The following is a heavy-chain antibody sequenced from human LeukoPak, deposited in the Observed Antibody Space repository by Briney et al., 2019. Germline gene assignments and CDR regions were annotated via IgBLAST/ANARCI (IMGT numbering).Heavy chain of an antibody. CDR1: GDSISSSF. V-gene: IGHV4-59*01. CDR2: IYYSGST. J-gene: IGHJ4*02. Sequence: WETLSLTCTVSGDSISSSFWNWIRQPPGQRLEWIGNIYYSGSTNYNPALKSRVTFSVDTTKNQVSLKLSSATAADTAVYYCARGALGAHPVDYWGQGALVIVSS. D-gene: IGHD1-26*01. CDR3: ARGALGAHPVDY.